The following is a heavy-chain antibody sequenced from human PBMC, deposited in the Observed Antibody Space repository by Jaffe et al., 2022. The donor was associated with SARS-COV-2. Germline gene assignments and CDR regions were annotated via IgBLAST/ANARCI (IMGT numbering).Heavy chain of an antibody. CDR2: VSGSGGRT. D-gene: IGHD1-26*01. CDR1: GFTFSSYA. CDR3: AKDGGSYDPYYFDY. V-gene: IGHV3-23*01. Sequence: EVQLLESGGGLVQPGGSLRLSCAASGFTFSSYAMNWVRQAPGKGLEWVSGVSGSGGRTNYADSVKGRFTIYRDNSKNTLYLQMNSLRAEDTAVYYCAKDGGSYDPYYFDYWGQGTLVTVSS. J-gene: IGHJ4*02.